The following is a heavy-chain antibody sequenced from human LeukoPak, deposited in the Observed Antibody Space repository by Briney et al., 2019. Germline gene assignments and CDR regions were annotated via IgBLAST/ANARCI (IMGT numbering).Heavy chain of an antibody. CDR3: ARGTADAAMVNNY. D-gene: IGHD5-18*01. V-gene: IGHV1-8*01. CDR2: MDPNSGNT. J-gene: IGHJ4*02. Sequence: ASVKVSCKASGYTFTSYDINWVRQATGQGLEWMGWMDPNSGNTGYAQKFQGRVTMTRNTSISTAYMELSSLRSEDTAVYYRARGTADAAMVNNYWGQGTLVTVS. CDR1: GYTFTSYD.